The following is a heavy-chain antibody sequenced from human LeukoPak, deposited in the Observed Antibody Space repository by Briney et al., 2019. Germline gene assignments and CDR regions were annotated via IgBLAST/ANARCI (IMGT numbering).Heavy chain of an antibody. J-gene: IGHJ3*02. V-gene: IGHV3-30-3*01. CDR1: GFTFSSYA. CDR3: ARDVGQISRHAFDI. CDR2: ISYDGSNK. Sequence: GGSLRLSCAASGFTFSSYAMHWVRQAPGKGLEWVAVISYDGSNKYYADSVKGRFTISRDNSKNTLYLQMNSLRAEDTAVYYCARDVGQISRHAFDIWGQGTMVTVSS. D-gene: IGHD3-3*02.